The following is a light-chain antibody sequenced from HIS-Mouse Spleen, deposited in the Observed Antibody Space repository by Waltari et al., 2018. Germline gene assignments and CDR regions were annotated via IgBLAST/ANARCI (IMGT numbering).Light chain of an antibody. CDR3: AAWDDSLNGVV. Sequence: QSVLTQPPSASGTPGQRVTISCSGSSSNIGSNTVNWYQQLPGTAPKLLIYSNNDRPSGVPDRFSGSKSGTSASLAISGLQSEDEGDYYCAAWDDSLNGVVFGGGTKLTVL. V-gene: IGLV1-44*01. J-gene: IGLJ2*01. CDR1: SSNIGSNT. CDR2: SNN.